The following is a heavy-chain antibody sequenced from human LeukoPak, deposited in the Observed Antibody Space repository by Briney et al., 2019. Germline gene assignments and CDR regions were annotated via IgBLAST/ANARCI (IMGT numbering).Heavy chain of an antibody. D-gene: IGHD5-24*01. J-gene: IGHJ2*01. Sequence: GGSLRLSCAASGFTFSSYSVHWVRQAPGKGLEGVSSMSSSSTEIYYADSVKGRFTIARDNAKNSLSLQMNSLRAEDTAVYYCAREGRYGYTYYWSFALWGRGTLVTVSP. CDR3: AREGRYGYTYYWSFAL. CDR1: GFTFSSYS. CDR2: MSSSSTEI. V-gene: IGHV3-21*01.